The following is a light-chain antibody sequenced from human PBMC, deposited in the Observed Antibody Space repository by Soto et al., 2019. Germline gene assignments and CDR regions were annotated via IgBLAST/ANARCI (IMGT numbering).Light chain of an antibody. J-gene: IGKJ2*01. CDR2: GAS. Sequence: EIVMTQSPAPLSVSPGERATLSCRASQSVSSNLAWYQQKPGQAPRLLICGASTRATGVPARFSGSGSGTEFTLTISSLQSEDFAVYYCQQYSNWPQYTFGQGTKVDIK. CDR1: QSVSSN. V-gene: IGKV3-15*01. CDR3: QQYSNWPQYT.